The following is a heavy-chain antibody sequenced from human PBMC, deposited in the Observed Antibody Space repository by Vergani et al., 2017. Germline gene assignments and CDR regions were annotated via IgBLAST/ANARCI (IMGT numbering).Heavy chain of an antibody. CDR1: GFTFNSYG. D-gene: IGHD2-15*01. CDR3: AKEGGGYCSGGTCYPEY. V-gene: IGHV3-30*02. Sequence: QVQLVESGGGVVQPGGSLRLSCAASGFTFNSYGMHWVRQAPGKGLEGVESIRADESRSYYGGSMEGPFTISRDNSKNTLYLQMKSLRPEDTAVYYCAKEGGGYCSGGTCYPEYWGQGTLVIVSS. CDR2: IRADESRS. J-gene: IGHJ4*02.